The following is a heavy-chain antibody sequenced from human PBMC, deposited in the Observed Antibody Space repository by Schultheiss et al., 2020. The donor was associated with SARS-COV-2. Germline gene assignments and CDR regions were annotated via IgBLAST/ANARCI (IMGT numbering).Heavy chain of an antibody. Sequence: GGSLRLSCAASGFTFSSYSMNWVRQAPGKGLGWVSYISRSSSTIYYADSVKCRFTISRDNAKNSLYLQMNSLRDEDTAVYYCARDFQIASMGLAVDYWGQGTLVTVSS. D-gene: IGHD5/OR15-5a*01. J-gene: IGHJ4*01. CDR1: GFTFSSYS. CDR2: ISRSSSTI. CDR3: ARDFQIASMGLAVDY. V-gene: IGHV3-48*02.